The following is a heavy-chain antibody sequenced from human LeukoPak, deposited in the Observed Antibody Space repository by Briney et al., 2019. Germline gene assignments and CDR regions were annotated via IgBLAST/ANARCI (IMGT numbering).Heavy chain of an antibody. V-gene: IGHV3-23*01. J-gene: IGHJ4*02. Sequence: GGSLRLSCAASGFTFSSYAVSWVRQAPGKGLEWVSAISGSGGSTYYADSVKGRFTISRDNSKNTLYLQMNSLRAEDTAVYYCANLGQIPYYYDSSGHFDYWGQGILVTVPS. D-gene: IGHD3-22*01. CDR3: ANLGQIPYYYDSSGHFDY. CDR1: GFTFSSYA. CDR2: ISGSGGST.